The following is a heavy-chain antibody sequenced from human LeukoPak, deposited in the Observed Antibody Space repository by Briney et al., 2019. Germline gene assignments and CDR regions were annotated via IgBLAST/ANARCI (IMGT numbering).Heavy chain of an antibody. CDR1: GYTFTSNY. V-gene: IGHV1-46*01. CDR2: IYPRDGST. CDR3: ARDQEGFDY. Sequence: ASVKVSCKASGYTFTSNYIHWVRQAPGQGLEWMGMIYPRDGSTSYAQKFQGRVTVTRNTSTSTVHMELSGLRSEDTAVYYCARDQEGFDYWGQGTLVTVSS. J-gene: IGHJ4*02.